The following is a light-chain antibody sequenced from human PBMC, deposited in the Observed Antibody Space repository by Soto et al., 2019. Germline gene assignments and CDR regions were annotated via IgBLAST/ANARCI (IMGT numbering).Light chain of an antibody. J-gene: IGLJ3*02. CDR1: TGAVTSDYY. CDR3: VLLCSGEWV. V-gene: IGLV7-43*01. Sequence: VVTQEPSLTVSPGGTVTLTCALTTGAVTSDYYPNWFQRKPGQALRTLIYRTNNKHSWTPARFSGSLLGGKAALTLSGVQPEDEADYYCVLLCSGEWVFGGGTKVTVL. CDR2: RTN.